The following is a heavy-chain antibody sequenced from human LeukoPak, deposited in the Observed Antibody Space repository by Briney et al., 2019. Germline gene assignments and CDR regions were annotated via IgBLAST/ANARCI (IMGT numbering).Heavy chain of an antibody. V-gene: IGHV3-23*01. J-gene: IGHJ6*03. Sequence: PGGSLRLFCAASGFAFSNFAMSWVRQAPGKGLEWVSAMSGSGYYTYYVESVKGRFTISRDNSKNTLYLHMNSLRADDTVVYYCAKMEGQRLYDYCMDVWGRGTTVTVSS. CDR1: GFAFSNFA. D-gene: IGHD3-3*01. CDR2: MSGSGYYT. CDR3: AKMEGQRLYDYCMDV.